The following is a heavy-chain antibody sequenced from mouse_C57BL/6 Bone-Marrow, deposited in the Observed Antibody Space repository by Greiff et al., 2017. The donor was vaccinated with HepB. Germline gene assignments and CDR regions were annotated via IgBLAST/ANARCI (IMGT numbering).Heavy chain of an antibody. J-gene: IGHJ2*01. CDR2: IDPSDSYT. CDR3: AREEAQDYFDY. Sequence: QVQLKQPGAELVKPGASVKLSCKASGYTFTSYWMQWVKQRPGQGLEWIGEIDPSDSYTNYNQKFKGKATLTVDTSSSTAYMQLSSLTSEDSAVYYCAREEAQDYFDYWGQGTTLTVSS. D-gene: IGHD3-2*02. CDR1: GYTFTSYW. V-gene: IGHV1-50*01.